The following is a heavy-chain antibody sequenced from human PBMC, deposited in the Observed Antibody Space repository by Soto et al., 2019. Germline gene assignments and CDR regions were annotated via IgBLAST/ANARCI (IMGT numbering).Heavy chain of an antibody. J-gene: IGHJ5*02. CDR1: GFTFSSYA. D-gene: IGHD3-22*01. CDR3: AKDQFHYYDNSNWFDP. Sequence: GGSLRLSCAASGFTFSSYAMSWVRQAPGKGLEWVSAISGSGGSTYYADSVKGRFTISRDNSKNTLYLQMNSLRAEDTAVYYCAKDQFHYYDNSNWFDPWGQGTLVTVSS. CDR2: ISGSGGST. V-gene: IGHV3-23*01.